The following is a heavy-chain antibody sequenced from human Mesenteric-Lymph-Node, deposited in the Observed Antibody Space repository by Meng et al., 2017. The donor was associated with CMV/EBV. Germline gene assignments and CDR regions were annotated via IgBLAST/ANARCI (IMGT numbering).Heavy chain of an antibody. V-gene: IGHV1-69*02. J-gene: IGHJ5*02. D-gene: IGHD6-13*01. CDR1: GGTFSSYT. CDR2: IIPILGIA. CDR3: AGGIAAAGSRWFDP. Sequence: QVQLVQSGAEVKKPGSSVTVSCKASGGTFSSYTISWVRQAPGQGLEWMGRIIPILGIANYAQKFQGRVTITADKSTSTAYMELSSLRSEDTAVYYCAGGIAAAGSRWFDPWGQVTLVTVSS.